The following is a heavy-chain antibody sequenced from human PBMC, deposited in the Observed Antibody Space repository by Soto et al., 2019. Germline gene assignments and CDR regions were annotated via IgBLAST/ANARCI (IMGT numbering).Heavy chain of an antibody. CDR3: ARHGIAQAYYYYYYMDV. V-gene: IGHV4-39*01. D-gene: IGHD2-21*01. Sequence: SETLSLTCTVSGGSISSSSYYWGWIRQPPGKGLEWIGSIYYSGSTYYNPSLKSRVTISVDTSKNQFSLKLSSVTAADTAVYYCARHGIAQAYYYYYYMDVWGKGTTVTVSS. CDR2: IYYSGST. CDR1: GGSISSSSYY. J-gene: IGHJ6*03.